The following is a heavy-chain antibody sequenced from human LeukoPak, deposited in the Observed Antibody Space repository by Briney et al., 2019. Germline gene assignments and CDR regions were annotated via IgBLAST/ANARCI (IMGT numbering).Heavy chain of an antibody. V-gene: IGHV3-64*01. CDR3: ARADRTPTYGVAY. CDR1: GFTFSSHT. CDR2: ISSNGGST. D-gene: IGHD4-17*01. Sequence: GGSLRLSCSASGFTFSSHTMHWVRPAPGKGLEYVSAISSNGGSTYYANSVKGRFTISRDNSKNTLYLQMGSLRAEDMAVYYCARADRTPTYGVAYWGQGTLVTVSS. J-gene: IGHJ4*02.